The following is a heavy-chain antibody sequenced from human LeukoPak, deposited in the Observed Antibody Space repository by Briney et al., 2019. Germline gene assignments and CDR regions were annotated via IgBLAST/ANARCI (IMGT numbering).Heavy chain of an antibody. J-gene: IGHJ5*02. CDR3: AKDGGYCSSTSCLNFNWFDP. V-gene: IGHV3-20*04. Sequence: GGSLRLSCAASGFTFDDYGMSWVRQAPGKGLEWVSGINWNGGSTGYADSVKGRFTISRDNAKNSLYLQMNSLRAEDTALYYCAKDGGYCSSTSCLNFNWFDPWGQGTLVTVSS. CDR2: INWNGGST. CDR1: GFTFDDYG. D-gene: IGHD2-2*01.